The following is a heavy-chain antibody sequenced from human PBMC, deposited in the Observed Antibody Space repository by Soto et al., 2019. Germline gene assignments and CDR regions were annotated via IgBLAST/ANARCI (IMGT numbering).Heavy chain of an antibody. CDR3: STRGIFGVGIIPGYFDY. CDR1: GFSLSTSGVG. J-gene: IGHJ4*02. D-gene: IGHD3-3*01. CDR2: IYWDDDK. Sequence: SGPTLVNPTQTLTLTCTFSGFSLSTSGVGVGWIRQPPGKALEWLALIYWDDDKRYSPSLKSRLTITKDTSKNQVVLTMTNMDPVDTATYYCSTRGIFGVGIIPGYFDYWGQGTLVTVSS. V-gene: IGHV2-5*02.